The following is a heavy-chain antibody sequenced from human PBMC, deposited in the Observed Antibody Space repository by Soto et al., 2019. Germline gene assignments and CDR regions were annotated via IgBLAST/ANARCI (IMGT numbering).Heavy chain of an antibody. D-gene: IGHD1-26*01. CDR3: SRFKDGHIVGLRWLDP. J-gene: IGHJ5*02. CDR2: ISDTGRTI. CDR1: GVDFRGSY. Sequence: GGCLRLSGVAAGVDFRGSYMNWIRQAPGKGLEWISYISDTGRTIHYGDSVKGRFVISRDNSKNFLYLQMNHLSADDTPVSYCSRFKDGHIVGLRWLDPCGQRPRVTASS. V-gene: IGHV3-11*01.